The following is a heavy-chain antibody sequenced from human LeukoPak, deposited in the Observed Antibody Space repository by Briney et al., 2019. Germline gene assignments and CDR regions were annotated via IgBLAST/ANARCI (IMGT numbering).Heavy chain of an antibody. J-gene: IGHJ4*02. CDR2: IYYSGST. CDR3: ARDDSSGYYVFDY. V-gene: IGHV4-61*01. D-gene: IGHD3-22*01. Sequence: ETLSLTCTVSGGSVSSGSYYWSWIRQPPGKGLEWIGYIYYSGSTNYNPSLKSRVTISVDTSENQFSLKLSSVTAADTAVYYCARDDSSGYYVFDYWGQGTLVTVSS. CDR1: GGSVSSGSYY.